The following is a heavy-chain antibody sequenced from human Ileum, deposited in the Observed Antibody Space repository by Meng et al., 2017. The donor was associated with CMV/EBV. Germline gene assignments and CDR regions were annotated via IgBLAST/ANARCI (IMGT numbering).Heavy chain of an antibody. J-gene: IGHJ4*02. Sequence: LGDGGGLLLTMGAMMCRFGAFEVPFSSYLLRWVLRAPGKRLEWGMGISGNGGRTYYAESVKGRVTISRDNSKKPLYLKMNSLRVEDTAIYYCAKDGYGVLDHWGQGSLVTVSS. CDR2: ISGNGGRT. CDR3: AKDGYGVLDH. CDR1: EVPFSSYL. D-gene: IGHD5/OR15-5a*01. V-gene: IGHV3-23*01.